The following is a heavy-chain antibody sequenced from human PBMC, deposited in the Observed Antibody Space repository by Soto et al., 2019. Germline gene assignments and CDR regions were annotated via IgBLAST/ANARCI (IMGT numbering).Heavy chain of an antibody. D-gene: IGHD2-2*01. CDR3: ARRVCSSTSCPEFAY. CDR1: GGSINSYY. J-gene: IGHJ4*02. Sequence: SETLSLTCTVSGGSINSYYWNWIRQPPGKGLEWIGYIYYSGSTNYNPSLKSRVTISVDTSKNQFSLKLSSVTAADTAVYYCARRVCSSTSCPEFAYWGQGTLVTVSS. CDR2: IYYSGST. V-gene: IGHV4-59*08.